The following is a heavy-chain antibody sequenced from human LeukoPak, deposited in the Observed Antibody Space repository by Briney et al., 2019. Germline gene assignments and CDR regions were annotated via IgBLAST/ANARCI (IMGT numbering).Heavy chain of an antibody. J-gene: IGHJ4*02. CDR1: GFTVSSNY. Sequence: PGGSLRLSCAASGFTVSSNYMSWVRQAPGKGLEWVSSISSSSSYIYYADSVKGRFTISRDNAKNSLYLQMNSLRAEDTAVYYCASWGCSGGSCYSGEFDYWGQGTLVTVSS. CDR2: ISSSSSYI. D-gene: IGHD2-15*01. V-gene: IGHV3-21*01. CDR3: ASWGCSGGSCYSGEFDY.